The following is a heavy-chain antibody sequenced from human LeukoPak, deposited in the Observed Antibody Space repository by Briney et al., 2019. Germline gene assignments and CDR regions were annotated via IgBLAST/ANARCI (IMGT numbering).Heavy chain of an antibody. CDR1: GIAISNHW. V-gene: IGHV3-74*01. CDR2: INNDGSYA. J-gene: IGHJ5*02. CDR3: ARDRPHNWFDP. Sequence: GGSRRLSCAASGIAISNHWMHWVRQAPGKGLEWVSWINNDGSYAVYADSVRARFTISRDNAKNTLYLQMNSLRPEDTAVYYCARDRPHNWFDPWGQGTLVTVSS.